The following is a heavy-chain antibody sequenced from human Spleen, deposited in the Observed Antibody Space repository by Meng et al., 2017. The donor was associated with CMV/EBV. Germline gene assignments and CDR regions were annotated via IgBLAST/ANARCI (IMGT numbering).Heavy chain of an antibody. CDR1: YTFTSYG. CDR2: ISTYTGNT. J-gene: IGHJ6*02. Sequence: YTFTSYGIIWVRQAPGQGPEWMGWISTYTGNTKYVKKFQGRVTMTTDTSTSTAYMELRSLRSDDTAVYYCARNSASYYDYYYYAMDVWGQGTTVTVSS. V-gene: IGHV1-18*01. D-gene: IGHD1-26*01. CDR3: ARNSASYYDYYYYAMDV.